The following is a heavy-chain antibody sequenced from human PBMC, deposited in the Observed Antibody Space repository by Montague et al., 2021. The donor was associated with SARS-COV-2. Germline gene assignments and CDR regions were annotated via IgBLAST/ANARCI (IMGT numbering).Heavy chain of an antibody. V-gene: IGHV3-74*01. J-gene: IGHJ4*02. CDR1: GFTFSSYW. Sequence: SLRLSCAASGFTFSSYWMHWVRQAPGKGLVWVSRINTDGSTSTYADSVKGRFTVSRGNAKNTLYLQMSSLRAEDTAVYYCARNSDSWGQGTLVTVSS. CDR3: ARNSDS. CDR2: INTDGSTS.